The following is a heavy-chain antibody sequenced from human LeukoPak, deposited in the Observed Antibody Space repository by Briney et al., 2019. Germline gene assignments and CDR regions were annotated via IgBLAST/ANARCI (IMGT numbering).Heavy chain of an antibody. CDR2: IIPIFGTA. CDR3: ARDHINVNAFDI. Sequence: ASVKVSCKASGYTFTSYGISWVRQAPGQGLEWMGGIIPIFGTANYAQKFQGRVTITADESTSTAYMELSSLRSEDTAVYYCARDHINVNAFDIWGQGTMVTVSS. V-gene: IGHV1-69*13. D-gene: IGHD3-16*02. CDR1: GYTFTSYG. J-gene: IGHJ3*02.